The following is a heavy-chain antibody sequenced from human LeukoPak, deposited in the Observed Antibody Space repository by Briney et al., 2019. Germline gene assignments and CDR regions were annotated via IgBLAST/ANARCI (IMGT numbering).Heavy chain of an antibody. V-gene: IGHV3-23*01. Sequence: PGGSLRLSCAASGFTFSSYAMSWVRQAPGKGLEWVSAISGSGGSTYYADSVKGRFTISRDNSKNTLYLQMNSLRAEDTAGYYCAKDQYSGSSYYFDYWGQGTLVTVSS. D-gene: IGHD1-26*01. CDR3: AKDQYSGSSYYFDY. CDR2: ISGSGGST. J-gene: IGHJ4*02. CDR1: GFTFSSYA.